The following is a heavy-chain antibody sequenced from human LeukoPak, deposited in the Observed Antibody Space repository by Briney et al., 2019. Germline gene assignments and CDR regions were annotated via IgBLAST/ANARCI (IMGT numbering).Heavy chain of an antibody. CDR2: IIPIFGTA. CDR3: ARGVFTGPLGY. Sequence: SVKVSCKASGYTFTSYYMHWVRQAPGQGLEWMGGIIPIFGTANYAQKFQGRVTITADESTSTAYMELSSLRSEDTAVYYCARGVFTGPLGYWGQGTLVTVSS. J-gene: IGHJ4*02. CDR1: GYTFTSYY. V-gene: IGHV1-69*13. D-gene: IGHD3-16*01.